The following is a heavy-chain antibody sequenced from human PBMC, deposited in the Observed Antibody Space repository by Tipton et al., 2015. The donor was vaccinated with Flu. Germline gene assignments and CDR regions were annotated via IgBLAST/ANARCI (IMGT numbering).Heavy chain of an antibody. CDR2: IHSSGTT. V-gene: IGHV4-4*07. CDR3: ARDFGFFGSVTYHYMDV. CDR1: GAWSIHY. J-gene: IGHJ6*03. D-gene: IGHD3-10*01. Sequence: TLSLTCSVSGAWSIHYWSWIRQPAGKGLEWIGRIHSSGTTNYNPSFVNRVTMSLDTSKNQYSLKLTSVTAADTAVYYCARDFGFFGSVTYHYMDVWGKGTTVTVSS.